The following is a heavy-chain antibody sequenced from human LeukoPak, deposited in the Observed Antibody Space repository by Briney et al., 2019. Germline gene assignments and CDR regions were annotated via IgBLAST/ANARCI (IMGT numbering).Heavy chain of an antibody. V-gene: IGHV6-1*01. CDR1: GDSHPSNSPA. CDR3: ARASPRLRSSGYYFDF. CDR2: TYYRSKWYN. Sequence: PSQTLSLTCAISGDSHPSNSPAWHWIRQSPSRGLEWLGRTYYRSKWYNDYAVSVKSRITINPDTSKNQFSLQLNSVTPEDTAGYYCARASPRLRSSGYYFDFWGQGTLVTVSS. J-gene: IGHJ4*02. D-gene: IGHD6-19*01.